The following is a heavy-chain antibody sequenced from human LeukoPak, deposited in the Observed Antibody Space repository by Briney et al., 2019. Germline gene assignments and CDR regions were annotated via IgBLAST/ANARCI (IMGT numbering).Heavy chain of an antibody. J-gene: IGHJ6*02. CDR2: IYSGGST. V-gene: IGHV3-66*01. D-gene: IGHD2-15*01. CDR1: GFTFSSYA. CDR3: ARDLVVNYYYYGMDV. Sequence: GGSLRLSCAASGFTFSSYAMSWVRQAPGKGLEWVSVIYSGGSTYYADSVKGRFTISRDNSKNTLYLQMNSLRAEDTAVYYCARDLVVNYYYYGMDVWGQGTTVTVSS.